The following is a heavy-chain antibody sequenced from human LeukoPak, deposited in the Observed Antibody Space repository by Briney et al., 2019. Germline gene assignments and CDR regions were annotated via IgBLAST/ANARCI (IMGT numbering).Heavy chain of an antibody. CDR3: ASDILGIAVTRLDY. V-gene: IGHV1-2*02. J-gene: IGHJ4*02. CDR2: INPNSGGT. CDR1: GSTFTGYY. D-gene: IGHD6-19*01. Sequence: ASVKVSCKASGSTFTGYYMHWVRQAPGPGLEWMGWINPNSGGTNYAQKFQGRVTMTRDTSISTAYMELSRLRSDDTAVYYCASDILGIAVTRLDYWGQGTLVTVSS.